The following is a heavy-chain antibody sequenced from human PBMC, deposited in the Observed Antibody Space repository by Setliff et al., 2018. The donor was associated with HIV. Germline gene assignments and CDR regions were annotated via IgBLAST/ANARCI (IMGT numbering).Heavy chain of an antibody. J-gene: IGHJ3*02. CDR1: GFTFSSYK. Sequence: QAGGSLRLSCAASGFTFSSYKMNWVRQAPGKGLEWLSYINSGSTTIYYADSVKGRFTISRDNAKNSLFLQMNSLTAEDTAVYYCARDLGHTFLDAFDIWGQGTMVTVSS. CDR3: ARDLGHTFLDAFDI. CDR2: INSGSTTI. V-gene: IGHV3-48*03.